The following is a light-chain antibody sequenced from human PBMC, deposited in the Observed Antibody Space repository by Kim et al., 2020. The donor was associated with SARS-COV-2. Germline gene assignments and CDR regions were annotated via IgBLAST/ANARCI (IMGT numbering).Light chain of an antibody. CDR1: QGINSY. CDR2: AAF. CDR3: QQFKSYPLT. V-gene: IGKV1-9*01. Sequence: DIQLTQSPSFLSASVGDRVTITCRASQGINSYLAWYQQKPGKAPKLLIYAAFTLQSGVPSRFSGSGSGADFTLTIDSLQPDDFATYYCQQFKSYPLTFGGGTKLEIK. J-gene: IGKJ4*01.